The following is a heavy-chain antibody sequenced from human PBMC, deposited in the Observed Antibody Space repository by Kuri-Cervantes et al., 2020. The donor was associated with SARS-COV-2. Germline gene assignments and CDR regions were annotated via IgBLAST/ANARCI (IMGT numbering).Heavy chain of an antibody. D-gene: IGHD3-3*01. V-gene: IGHV3-11*04. Sequence: GESLKSSWAASGFTLSDYYMSWIRQAPGKGLEWVSYISSSGSTIYYADSVKSRFTISRDNAKNSLYLQMNSLRAEDTAVYYCARDGFWSGYYYYYYYMDVWGKGTTVTVSS. CDR2: ISSSGSTI. CDR3: ARDGFWSGYYYYYYYMDV. CDR1: GFTLSDYY. J-gene: IGHJ6*03.